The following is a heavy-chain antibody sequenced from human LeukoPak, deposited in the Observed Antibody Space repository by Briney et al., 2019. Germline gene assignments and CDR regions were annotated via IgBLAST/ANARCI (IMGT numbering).Heavy chain of an antibody. Sequence: PSETLSLTCAGYGGSFSGYYWSWIRQPPGKGLEWIGEINHSGSTNYNPSLKSRVTISVDTSKNQFSLKLSSVTAADTAVYYCARDLVRVTKGFDIWGQGTMVSVSS. J-gene: IGHJ3*02. D-gene: IGHD4-17*01. CDR1: GGSFSGYY. V-gene: IGHV4-34*01. CDR2: INHSGST. CDR3: ARDLVRVTKGFDI.